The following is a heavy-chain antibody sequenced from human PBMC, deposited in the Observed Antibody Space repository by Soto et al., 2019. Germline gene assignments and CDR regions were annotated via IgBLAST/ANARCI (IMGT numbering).Heavy chain of an antibody. D-gene: IGHD4-17*01. CDR1: GYTFTSYG. Sequence: QVQLVQSGTEVKKPGASVKVSCKASGYTFTSYGISWVRQAPGQGLEWMGWVNPYNGDTNYARKLKGRVTMTTDTFTNTVYMELRSLRSDDTAVYYCARGEDSGDHRGWKYWGQGTLVTVSS. J-gene: IGHJ4*02. CDR3: ARGEDSGDHRGWKY. V-gene: IGHV1-18*04. CDR2: VNPYNGDT.